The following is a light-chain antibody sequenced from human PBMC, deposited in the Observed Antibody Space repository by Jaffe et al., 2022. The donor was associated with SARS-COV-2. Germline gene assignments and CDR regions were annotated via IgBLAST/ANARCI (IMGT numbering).Light chain of an antibody. CDR2: DAS. CDR1: QSVNSY. CDR3: QQRSNWPPYT. Sequence: EIVLTQSPAILSLSPGERATLSCRASQSVNSYLAWYQQKPGQAPRLLIYDASNRAPGVPARFSGSGSGTDFTLTISSLEPEDFAVYYCQQRSNWPPYTFGQGTKLEIK. J-gene: IGKJ2*01. V-gene: IGKV3-11*01.